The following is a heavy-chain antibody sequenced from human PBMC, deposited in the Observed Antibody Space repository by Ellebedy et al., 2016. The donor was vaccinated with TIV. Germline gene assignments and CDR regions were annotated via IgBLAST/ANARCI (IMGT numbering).Heavy chain of an antibody. CDR3: TKATFDP. Sequence: GGSLRLXCAASGFTFSDSTIHRVRQASGKGLEWVGRIRSKANNYATAYAAPLKGRFTISRDDSKNTTYLQMNSLKTEDTAVYYCTKATFDPWGQGTLVTVSS. J-gene: IGHJ5*02. CDR2: IRSKANNYAT. V-gene: IGHV3-73*01. CDR1: GFTFSDST.